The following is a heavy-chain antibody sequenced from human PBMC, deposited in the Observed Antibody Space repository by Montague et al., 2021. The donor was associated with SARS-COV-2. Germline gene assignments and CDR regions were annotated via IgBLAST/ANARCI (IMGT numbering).Heavy chain of an antibody. D-gene: IGHD4-11*01. Sequence: SETLSLTCAVSGDSISNYSWSWIRQSPGKGLEWIGYIYYSGSTNYNPSLTSRVTISVDTSKNQVSLKLTSVTAADTAAYYCARHLRVTTVTPRMYRYAMDVWGQGTTVTVSS. J-gene: IGHJ6*02. CDR1: GDSISNYS. CDR2: IYYSGST. V-gene: IGHV4-59*08. CDR3: ARHLRVTTVTPRMYRYAMDV.